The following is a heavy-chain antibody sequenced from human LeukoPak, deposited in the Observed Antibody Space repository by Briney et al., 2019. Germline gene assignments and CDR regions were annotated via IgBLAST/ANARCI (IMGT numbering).Heavy chain of an antibody. V-gene: IGHV1-18*01. J-gene: IGHJ4*02. CDR3: ARDNDYYDSSGYYHPFDY. D-gene: IGHD3-22*01. Sequence: ASVKVSCKASGGTFSSYAISRVRQAPGQGLEWMGWISAYNGNTNYAQKLQGRVTMTTDTSTSTAYMELRSLRSDDTAVYYCARDNDYYDSSGYYHPFDYWGQGTLVTVSS. CDR2: ISAYNGNT. CDR1: GGTFSSYA.